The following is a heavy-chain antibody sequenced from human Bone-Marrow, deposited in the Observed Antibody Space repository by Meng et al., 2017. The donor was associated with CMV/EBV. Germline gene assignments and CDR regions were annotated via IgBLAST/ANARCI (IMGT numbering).Heavy chain of an antibody. CDR3: ARSGMVGATYQYYHGMDV. CDR1: GYTFTGYY. V-gene: IGHV1-2*02. CDR2: INPNSGGT. D-gene: IGHD1-26*01. Sequence: ASVKVSCKASGYTFTGYYMHWVRQAPGQGLEWMGWINPNSGGTNYAQKFQGRVTMTRDTSISTAYLELSRLRSDDTAVYSCARSGMVGATYQYYHGMDVWGQGTTVTVSS. J-gene: IGHJ6*02.